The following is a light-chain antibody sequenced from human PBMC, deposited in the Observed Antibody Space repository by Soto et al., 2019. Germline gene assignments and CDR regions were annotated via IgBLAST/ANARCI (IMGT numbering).Light chain of an antibody. J-gene: IGKJ1*01. CDR1: QSVSSN. CDR2: GAS. V-gene: IGKV3-15*01. Sequence: EIVMTQSPATLSVSPGERATLSCRASQSVSSNLAWYQQKPGQAPRHLIYGASTRATGIPARFSGSGSGTEFTLTISSLQSQDFAVYYCQHYNNWPPWTVGQGTKLEIK. CDR3: QHYNNWPPWT.